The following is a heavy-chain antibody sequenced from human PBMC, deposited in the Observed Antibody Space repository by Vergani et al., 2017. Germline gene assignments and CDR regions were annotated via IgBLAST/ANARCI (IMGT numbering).Heavy chain of an antibody. J-gene: IGHJ6*02. Sequence: EVQLLESGGGLVQPGGSLRLSCAASGFTFSSYAMSWVRQAPGKGLEWVSAISGSGGSTYYADSVKGRFTISRDNSKNSLYLQMNSLRAEDTAVYYCAKPRDSDYYYYYGIDVWGQGTTVTVSS. CDR1: GFTFSSYA. CDR3: AKPRDSDYYYYYGIDV. D-gene: IGHD3-10*01. V-gene: IGHV3-23*01. CDR2: ISGSGGST.